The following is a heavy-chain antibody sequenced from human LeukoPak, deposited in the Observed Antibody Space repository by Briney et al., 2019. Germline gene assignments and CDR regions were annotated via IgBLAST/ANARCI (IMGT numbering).Heavy chain of an antibody. CDR3: AMGYKSAYSWDY. V-gene: IGHV3-74*01. J-gene: IGHJ4*02. D-gene: IGHD5-18*01. Sequence: PGGSLRLSCAASGLTFSSHWMHWVRHAPGKGLVWVSRITNDGSSTNYADSVKGRFTISRDNARNTLYLQLNSLTAEDTAVYYCAMGYKSAYSWDYWGQGTLVTVSS. CDR1: GLTFSSHW. CDR2: ITNDGSST.